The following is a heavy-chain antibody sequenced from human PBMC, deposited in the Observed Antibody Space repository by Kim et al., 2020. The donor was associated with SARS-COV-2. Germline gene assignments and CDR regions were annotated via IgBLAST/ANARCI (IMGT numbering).Heavy chain of an antibody. CDR3: ARVWDYYDSSGPRPTYNWFDP. CDR1: GGSISSSSYY. D-gene: IGHD3-22*01. Sequence: SETLSLTCTVSGGSISSSSYYWGWIRQPPGKGLEWIGSIYYSGSTYYNPSLKSRVTISVDTSKNQFSLKLSSVTAADTAVYYCARVWDYYDSSGPRPTYNWFDPWGQGTLVTVSS. CDR2: IYYSGST. J-gene: IGHJ5*02. V-gene: IGHV4-39*07.